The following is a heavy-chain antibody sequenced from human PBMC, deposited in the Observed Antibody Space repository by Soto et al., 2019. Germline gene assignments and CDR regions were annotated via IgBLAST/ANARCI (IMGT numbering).Heavy chain of an antibody. CDR1: GVSISSSNW. D-gene: IGHD3-16*02. V-gene: IGHV4-4*02. J-gene: IGHJ6*02. CDR3: ASFTFGGIIVPNFYYSMDV. Sequence: PSETLSLTCAVSGVSISSSNWWNWVRQPPGRGLEWIGEIYHSGSTNYSPSLKSRVTISVDKSKNHFSLKLSSVTAADTAVYYCASFTFGGIIVPNFYYSMDVWGQGTRVTV. CDR2: IYHSGST.